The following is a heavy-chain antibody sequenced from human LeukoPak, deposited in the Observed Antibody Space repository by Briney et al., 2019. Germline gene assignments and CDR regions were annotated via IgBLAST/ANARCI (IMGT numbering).Heavy chain of an antibody. CDR2: IHYSGST. D-gene: IGHD3-22*01. Sequence: PPETLSLTCTVSGGSISSSSYYWGWIRQAPGKGLEWIGSIHYSGSTYYNPSLKSRVTISVDTSKNEFSLKLSSVTAADTAVYYCARDQTTTYYYQSSGYHDAFDIWGQGTMVTVSS. J-gene: IGHJ3*02. V-gene: IGHV4-39*07. CDR1: GGSISSSSYY. CDR3: ARDQTTTYYYQSSGYHDAFDI.